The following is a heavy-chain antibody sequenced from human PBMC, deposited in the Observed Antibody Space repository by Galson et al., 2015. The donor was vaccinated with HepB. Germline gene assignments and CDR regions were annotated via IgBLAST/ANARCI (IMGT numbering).Heavy chain of an antibody. D-gene: IGHD6-13*01. CDR3: VKVGGSSWTWYFDL. CDR2: ISSNGGST. J-gene: IGHJ2*01. CDR1: GFTFSSYA. Sequence: SLRLSCAASGFTFSSYAMHWVRQAPGKGLEYVSAISSNGGSTYYADSVKGRFTISRDNSKNTLYLQMSSLRAEDTAVYYCVKVGGSSWTWYFDLWGRGTLVTVSS. V-gene: IGHV3-64D*06.